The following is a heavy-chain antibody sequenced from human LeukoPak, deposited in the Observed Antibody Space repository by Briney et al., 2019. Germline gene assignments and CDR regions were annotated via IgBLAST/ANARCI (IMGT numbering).Heavy chain of an antibody. CDR3: VAMLRGVGY. CDR2: IRNKVNSHTT. Sequence: GGSLRLSCAASGFTFSDHYMDWVRQAPGKGLEWVGRIRNKVNSHTTEYSASVKGRFTISRGDSTNSVYLQMNSLKTEDTAVYYCVAMLRGVGYWGQGTLVTVSS. CDR1: GFTFSDHY. J-gene: IGHJ4*02. D-gene: IGHD3-10*01. V-gene: IGHV3-72*01.